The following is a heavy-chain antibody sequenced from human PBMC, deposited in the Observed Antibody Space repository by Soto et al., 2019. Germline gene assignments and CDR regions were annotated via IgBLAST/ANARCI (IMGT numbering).Heavy chain of an antibody. CDR2: IYATGTN. CDR3: GRDGTKTLRDWFDP. CDR1: GDSISGSY. D-gene: IGHD1-1*01. Sequence: SETLSLTSAVSGDSISGSYWAGTWKSAGKGLEWIGRIYATGTNDVNPSLKSRVMMSVDTSKKQFSLKLRSVTAADTAVYYCGRDGTKTLRDWFDPWGQGISVTVSS. V-gene: IGHV4-4*07. J-gene: IGHJ5*01.